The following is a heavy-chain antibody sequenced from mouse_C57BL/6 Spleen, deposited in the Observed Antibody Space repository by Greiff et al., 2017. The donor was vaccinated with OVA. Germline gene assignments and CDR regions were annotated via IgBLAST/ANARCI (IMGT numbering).Heavy chain of an antibody. V-gene: IGHV2-6-1*01. CDR3: ARHAHYYGSIDAMDY. Sequence: VQGVESGPGLVAPSQSLSITCTVSGFSLTSYGVHWVRQPPGQGLEWLVVIWSDGSTTYNSAIKSRLSISKDNSKSQVFLKMNSRQTDDTAMYYCARHAHYYGSIDAMDYWGQGTSVTVSS. J-gene: IGHJ4*01. CDR1: GFSLTSYG. D-gene: IGHD1-1*01. CDR2: IWSDGST.